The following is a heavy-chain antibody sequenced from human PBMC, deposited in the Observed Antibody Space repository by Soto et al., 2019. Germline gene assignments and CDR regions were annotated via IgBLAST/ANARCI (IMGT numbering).Heavy chain of an antibody. D-gene: IGHD1-1*01. V-gene: IGHV3-21*01. J-gene: IGHJ4*02. Sequence: GGSLRLSCAASGFIFSSYSMNWVRQAPGKGLEWVSSISGSSNYIYYADSVKGRFTISRDNAKNSLYLQMNSLRAEDTAVYFCARGTWTDYWGQGTLVNVSS. CDR1: GFIFSSYS. CDR3: ARGTWTDY. CDR2: ISGSSNYI.